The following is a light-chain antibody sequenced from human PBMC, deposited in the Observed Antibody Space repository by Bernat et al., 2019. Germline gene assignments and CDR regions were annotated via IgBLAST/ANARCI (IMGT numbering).Light chain of an antibody. Sequence: QSALTQPRSVSGSPGQSVTISCTGTSSDVGGYDYVSWYQQHPDKAPKLMIYDVSMRPSGVPDRFSGSKSGNTASLTISGLQAEDEADYYCCSYVGGYTSYVFGTGTKVTVL. V-gene: IGLV2-11*01. CDR1: SSDVGGYDY. CDR2: DVS. J-gene: IGLJ1*01. CDR3: CSYVGGYTSYV.